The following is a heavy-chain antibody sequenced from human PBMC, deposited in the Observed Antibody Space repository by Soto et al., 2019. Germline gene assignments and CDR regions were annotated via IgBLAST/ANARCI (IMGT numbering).Heavy chain of an antibody. J-gene: IGHJ4*02. D-gene: IGHD5-18*01. CDR1: GFTFSSYA. CDR2: ISGSGGST. Sequence: EVQLLESGGGLVQPGGSLRLSCAASGFTFSSYAMSWVRQAPGKGLEWVSAISGSGGSTYYADSVKGRFTISRDNSKNTLYLQMNSLRAEDTVVYYCAKDRGDSYGPEPFDYWGQGTLVTVSS. V-gene: IGHV3-23*01. CDR3: AKDRGDSYGPEPFDY.